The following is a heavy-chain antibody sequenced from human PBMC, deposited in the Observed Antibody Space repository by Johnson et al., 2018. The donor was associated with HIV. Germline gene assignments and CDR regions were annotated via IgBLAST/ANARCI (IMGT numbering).Heavy chain of an antibody. J-gene: IGHJ3*02. CDR3: TTDWEYYYGSGKLDAFDI. Sequence: MLLVESGGGLVKPGGSLRLSCAASGFTFSNAWMSWVRQAPGKGLEWVGRIKSKTGGGTTSYAAPVKGRFTISRDDSKDTVYLHMNSLKVDDTAVYYCTTDWEYYYGSGKLDAFDIWGRGTIVTVSS. D-gene: IGHD3-10*01. CDR1: GFTFSNAW. CDR2: IKSKTGGGTT. V-gene: IGHV3-15*01.